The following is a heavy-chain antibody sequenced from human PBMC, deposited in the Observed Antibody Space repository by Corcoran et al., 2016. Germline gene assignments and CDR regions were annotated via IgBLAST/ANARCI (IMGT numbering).Heavy chain of an antibody. Sequence: QVHLVQSGAEVKKPVASVKVSCKASGYTFTSYGINWVRQAPGQGLEWVGWISAYNGNTNYAQKLQGRVAMTTDKSTSTAYMELRSLRSDDTAVYYCARDGGYNFWSGYYTGYWFDPWGQGTLVTVSS. D-gene: IGHD3-3*01. CDR1: GYTFTSYG. CDR2: ISAYNGNT. CDR3: ARDGGYNFWSGYYTGYWFDP. J-gene: IGHJ5*02. V-gene: IGHV1-18*01.